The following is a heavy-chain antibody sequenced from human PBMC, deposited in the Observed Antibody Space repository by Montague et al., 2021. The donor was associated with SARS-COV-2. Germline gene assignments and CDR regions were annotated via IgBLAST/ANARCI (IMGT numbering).Heavy chain of an antibody. CDR2: INHSGTT. D-gene: IGHD1-7*01. V-gene: IGHV4-34*01. Sequence: SETLSLTCAVYGGSFSAYYWSWIRRPPGRGLEWIGEINHSGTTNYKSSLESRLSMPVDTSKNQFSLNLSSVTAADTAVYFCSRTYRGTFDFWGQGILVTVSS. CDR1: GGSFSAYY. J-gene: IGHJ4*02. CDR3: SRTYRGTFDF.